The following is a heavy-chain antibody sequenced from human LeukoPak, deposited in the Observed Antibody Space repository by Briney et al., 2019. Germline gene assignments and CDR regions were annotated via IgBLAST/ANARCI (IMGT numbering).Heavy chain of an antibody. D-gene: IGHD3/OR15-3a*01. Sequence: GGSLRLSCAASGFTFSSYDMHWVRQATGKGLEWVSAIGTAGDTYYPGSVKGRFTISRENAKNSLYLQMNSLRAGDTAVYYCASLDGALGAFDIWGQGTMVTVSS. J-gene: IGHJ3*02. CDR3: ASLDGALGAFDI. V-gene: IGHV3-13*01. CDR1: GFTFSSYD. CDR2: IGTAGDT.